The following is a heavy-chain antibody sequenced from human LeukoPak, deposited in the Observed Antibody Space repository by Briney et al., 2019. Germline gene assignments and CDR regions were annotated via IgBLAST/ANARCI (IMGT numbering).Heavy chain of an antibody. CDR1: GFTLKTYS. Sequence: GGSLRLSCAASGFTLKTYSMNWVRQAPGKGLEWVSYISSSGSTIYYADSVKGRFTISRDNAKNSLYLQMNSLRAEDTAVYYCASRGAGPFAWGQGTLVTVSS. CDR2: ISSSGSTI. D-gene: IGHD3-16*01. V-gene: IGHV3-48*04. CDR3: ASRGAGPFA. J-gene: IGHJ4*02.